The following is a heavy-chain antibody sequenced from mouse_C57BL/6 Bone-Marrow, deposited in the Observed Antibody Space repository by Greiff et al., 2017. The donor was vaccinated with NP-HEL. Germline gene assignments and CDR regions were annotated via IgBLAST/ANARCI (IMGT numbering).Heavy chain of an antibody. D-gene: IGHD1-1*02. J-gene: IGHJ4*01. CDR2: IWSGGST. CDR3: ARSPCGNYAMDY. Sequence: VQLQQSGPGLVQPSQSLSITCTVSGFSLTSYGVHWVRQSPGKGLEWLGVIWSGGSTGYNAAFISRLSISKDNSKSQIFFKMNSLQADETAIYYCARSPCGNYAMDYWGQGTSVTVSS. V-gene: IGHV2-2*01. CDR1: GFSLTSYG.